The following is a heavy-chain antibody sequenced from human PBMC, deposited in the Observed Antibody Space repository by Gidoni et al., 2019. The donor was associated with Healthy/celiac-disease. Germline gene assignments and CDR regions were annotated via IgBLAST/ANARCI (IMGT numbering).Heavy chain of an antibody. J-gene: IGHJ6*02. Sequence: QVQLVESGGGVVQPGRSLRLSCAASGFTFRSYAMHWVRQAPGKGLEWVAVISYDGSNKYYADSVKGRFTISRDNSKNTLYLQMNSLRAEDTAVYYCARVDPWEPTGGMDVWGQGTTVTVSS. CDR3: ARVDPWEPTGGMDV. D-gene: IGHD1-26*01. V-gene: IGHV3-30-3*01. CDR2: ISYDGSNK. CDR1: GFTFRSYA.